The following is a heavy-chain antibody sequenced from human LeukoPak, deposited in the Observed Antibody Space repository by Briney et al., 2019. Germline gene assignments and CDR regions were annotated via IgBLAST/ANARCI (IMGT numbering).Heavy chain of an antibody. CDR2: ISSSGSTI. V-gene: IGHV3-48*03. CDR1: GFTFSSYE. CDR3: ARDSIVGAHFDY. D-gene: IGHD1-26*01. J-gene: IGHJ4*02. Sequence: GGSLRLSCAASGFTFSSYEMNWVRQAPGKGLEWVSYISSSGSTIYYADSVKGRFTISRDNAKNSLYLQMNSLGAEDTAVYYCARDSIVGAHFDYWGQGTLVTVSS.